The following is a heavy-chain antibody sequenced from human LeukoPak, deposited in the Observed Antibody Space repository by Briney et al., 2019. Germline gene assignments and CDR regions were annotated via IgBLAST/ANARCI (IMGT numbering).Heavy chain of an antibody. D-gene: IGHD6-19*01. CDR2: INEDGSEK. V-gene: IGHV3-7*01. J-gene: IGHJ4*02. CDR1: GFTFSTSW. Sequence: GGSLRLSCAASGFTFSTSWMNWVRQAPGKGLEWVASINEDGSEKYYVDSVKGRLTVSRDNAKNSLYLQMNSLRVEDTAVYYCTRDSGRFRLDYWGQGILVTASS. CDR3: TRDSGRFRLDY.